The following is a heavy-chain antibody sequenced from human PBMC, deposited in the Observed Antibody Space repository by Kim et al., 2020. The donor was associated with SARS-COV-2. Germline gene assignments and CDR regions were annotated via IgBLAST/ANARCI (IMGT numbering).Heavy chain of an antibody. D-gene: IGHD3-9*01. CDR2: ISWNSGSI. J-gene: IGHJ5*02. CDR3: AKGGVGGWPLVGWFDP. CDR1: GFTFDDYA. Sequence: GGSLRLSCAASGFTFDDYAMHWVRQAPGKGLEWVSGISWNSGSIGYADSVRGRFTISRDNAKNSLYLQMNSLRAEDTALYYCAKGGVGGWPLVGWFDPWGQGTLVAVFS. V-gene: IGHV3-9*01.